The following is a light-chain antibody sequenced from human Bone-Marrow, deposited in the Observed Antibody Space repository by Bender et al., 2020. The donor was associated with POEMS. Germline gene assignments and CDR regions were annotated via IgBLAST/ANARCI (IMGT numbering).Light chain of an antibody. CDR2: GVS. Sequence: QSALTQPASVSGSPGQSITISCTATSSDVGGFNHVSWYQQHPGKAPRLMIYGVSSRPSGVPDRFSGSKSGNTASLTISGLQAEDEADYYCSSYTTSSTHYVFGTATKVTVL. CDR3: SSYTTSSTHYV. V-gene: IGLV2-14*03. CDR1: SSDVGGFNH. J-gene: IGLJ1*01.